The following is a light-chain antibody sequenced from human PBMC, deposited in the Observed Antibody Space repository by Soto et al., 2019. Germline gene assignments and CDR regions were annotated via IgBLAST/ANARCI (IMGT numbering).Light chain of an antibody. J-gene: IGKJ5*01. CDR1: QSVGSN. CDR3: QQYNNRPPIT. CDR2: GAS. Sequence: EIVMTKSPVTLSVSPGESATLSCRARQSVGSNLAWYQQRPGQAPRLLIYGASTRATGIPVRFSGSGSGTEFTRTISVLQSEDFGVYLCQQYNNRPPITFGQGTRLEIK. V-gene: IGKV3D-15*01.